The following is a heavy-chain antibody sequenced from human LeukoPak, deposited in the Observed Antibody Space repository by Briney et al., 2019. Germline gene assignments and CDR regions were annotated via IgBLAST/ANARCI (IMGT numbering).Heavy chain of an antibody. CDR3: ASGDYYDSSDFDY. J-gene: IGHJ4*02. Sequence: SVKVSCKASGGTFSSYAISWVRQAPGQGLEWMGRIIPIFGTANYAQKVQGRVTITTDESTSTAYMELSSLRSEDTAVYYCASGDYYDSSDFDYWGQGTLVTVSS. CDR2: IIPIFGTA. CDR1: GGTFSSYA. D-gene: IGHD3-22*01. V-gene: IGHV1-69*05.